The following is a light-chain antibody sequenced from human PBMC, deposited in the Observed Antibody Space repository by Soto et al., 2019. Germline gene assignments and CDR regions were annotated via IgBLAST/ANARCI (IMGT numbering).Light chain of an antibody. Sequence: QSALTQPASVSGSPGQSITITCTGTSSDVGRYNLVSWYRQHPGKAPKLMIYEVTKRPSGISNRFSGSKSGNTASLTISGLQAEDEADYYCCSYAGSSTFVVFGGGTKVTVL. CDR3: CSYAGSSTFVV. V-gene: IGLV2-23*02. J-gene: IGLJ2*01. CDR2: EVT. CDR1: SSDVGRYNL.